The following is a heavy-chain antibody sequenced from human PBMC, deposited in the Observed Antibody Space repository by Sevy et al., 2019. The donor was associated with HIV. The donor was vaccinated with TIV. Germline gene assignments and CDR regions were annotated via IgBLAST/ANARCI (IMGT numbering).Heavy chain of an antibody. D-gene: IGHD3-22*01. CDR3: VRDANYDSESSGYPFDD. CDR1: GYTFGTYG. V-gene: IGHV1-18*01. CDR2: ISGNDGST. J-gene: IGHJ4*02. Sequence: ASVKVSCKTSGYTFGTYGISWVRQVPGQGPQWMGWISGNDGSTIEAQIFQDRVTMTTDRTTSTAYMEVRRLRSDDTAVYYCVRDANYDSESSGYPFDDWGQGTLVTVSS.